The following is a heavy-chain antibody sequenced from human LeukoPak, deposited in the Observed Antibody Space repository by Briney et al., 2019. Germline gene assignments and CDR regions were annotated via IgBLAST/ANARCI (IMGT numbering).Heavy chain of an antibody. CDR3: AKFRPMYCSGGSCYYFDY. CDR2: IKSKTDGGTT. J-gene: IGHJ4*02. CDR1: GFTFSNAW. D-gene: IGHD2-15*01. V-gene: IGHV3-15*01. Sequence: GGSLRLSCAASGFTFSNAWMSWVRQAPGKGLEWVGRIKSKTDGGTTDYAAPVKGRFTISRDDSKNTLYLQMNSLRAEDTAVYYCAKFRPMYCSGGSCYYFDYWGQGTLVTVSS.